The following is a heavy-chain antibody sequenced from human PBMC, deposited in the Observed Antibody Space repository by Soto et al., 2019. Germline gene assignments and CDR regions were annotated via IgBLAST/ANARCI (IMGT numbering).Heavy chain of an antibody. Sequence: QVQVVQSGAEVKKPGASVKVSCKTSGYTFTSYGISWVRQAPGQGLEWMGWISAYNGNTNYAQNLQSRATMTRDTSTSTVYMELRSLTSDDTAVYYCASDRAESSSSSFFRYWGQGTLLTVSS. D-gene: IGHD6-6*01. CDR2: ISAYNGNT. CDR3: ASDRAESSSSSFFRY. CDR1: GYTFTSYG. J-gene: IGHJ4*02. V-gene: IGHV1-18*01.